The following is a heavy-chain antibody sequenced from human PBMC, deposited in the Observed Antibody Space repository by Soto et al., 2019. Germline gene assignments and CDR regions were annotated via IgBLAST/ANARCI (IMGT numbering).Heavy chain of an antibody. Sequence: SETLSLTCTVSGGSISSGDYYWSWIRQPPWKGLEWIGYIYYSGSTYYNPSLKSRVIISVDTSKNQFSLKLSSVTAADTAVYYCARGSGQLPAGNWFDPWGQGXLVTVYS. CDR3: ARGSGQLPAGNWFDP. D-gene: IGHD2-2*01. CDR2: IYYSGST. CDR1: GGSISSGDYY. J-gene: IGHJ5*02. V-gene: IGHV4-30-4*01.